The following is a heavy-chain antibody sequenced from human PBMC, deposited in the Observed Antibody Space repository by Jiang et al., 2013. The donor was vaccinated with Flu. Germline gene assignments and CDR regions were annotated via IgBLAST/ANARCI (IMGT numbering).Heavy chain of an antibody. V-gene: IGHV4-30-2*01. CDR2: IYHSGST. D-gene: IGHD1-14*01. J-gene: IGHJ2*01. Sequence: GSGLVKPSQTLSLTCAVSGGSISSGGYSWSWIRQPPGKGLEWIGYIYHSGSTYYNPSLKSRVTISVDRSKNQFSLKLSSVTAADTAVYYCARLTLSFPPGPTENWYFDLWGRGTLVTVSS. CDR1: GGSISSGGYS. CDR3: ARLTLSFPPGPTENWYFDL.